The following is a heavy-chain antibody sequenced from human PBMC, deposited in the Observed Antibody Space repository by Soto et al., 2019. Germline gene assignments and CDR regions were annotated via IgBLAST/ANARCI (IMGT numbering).Heavy chain of an antibody. Sequence: EVQLVESGGGLAQPGGSLRLSCAASGFTVSSYEMNWVRKAPGKGLEWMSYISSSGTNINLADSVKCRFTISRDNANNELFQKMNRLRADDTAVHYCARGIAAAGQFDHGGQGTLDTFSS. V-gene: IGHV3-48*03. CDR2: ISSSGTNI. D-gene: IGHD6-13*01. CDR3: ARGIAAAGQFDH. CDR1: GFTVSSYE. J-gene: IGHJ5*02.